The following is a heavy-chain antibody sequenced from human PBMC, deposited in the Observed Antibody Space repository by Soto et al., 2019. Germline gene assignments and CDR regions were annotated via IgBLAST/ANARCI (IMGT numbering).Heavy chain of an antibody. J-gene: IGHJ5*02. V-gene: IGHV4-4*07. CDR3: ARGLGGAAGIWMWFDP. D-gene: IGHD6-13*01. CDR1: GGSISSYY. Sequence: XETLSLTCTVSGGSISSYYWSWIRQPSGKGLEWIGRIYTSGSTNYNPSLKSRVTMSVDTSKNQFSLKLSSVTAADTAVYYCARGLGGAAGIWMWFDPWGQGTLVTVSS. CDR2: IYTSGST.